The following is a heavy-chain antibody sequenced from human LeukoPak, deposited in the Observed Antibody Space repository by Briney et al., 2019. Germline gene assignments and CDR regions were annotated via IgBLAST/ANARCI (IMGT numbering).Heavy chain of an antibody. Sequence: PSETLSLTCTVSGGSISSSSYYWGWIRQPPGKGLEWIGSIYYSGSTYYNPSLKSRVTISVDTSKNQFSLKLSSVTAADTAVYYCARGRGYSLRRYFDYWGQGTLVTVSS. CDR2: IYYSGST. J-gene: IGHJ4*02. CDR3: ARGRGYSLRRYFDY. V-gene: IGHV4-39*01. CDR1: GGSISSSSYY. D-gene: IGHD5-18*01.